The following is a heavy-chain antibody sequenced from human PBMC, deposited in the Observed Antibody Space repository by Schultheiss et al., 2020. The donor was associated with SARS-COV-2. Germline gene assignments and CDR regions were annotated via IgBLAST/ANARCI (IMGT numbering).Heavy chain of an antibody. CDR1: GFKILTYA. Sequence: GGSLRLSCAASGFKILTYAMTWVRQIPGKGLEWVSAVSGSGSGTTYVASVKGRFIVSRDNSKNTLYLQMNSLRAEDTAVYYCAAGAGLSWYYYYMDVWGKGTTVTVSS. CDR3: AAGAGLSWYYYYMDV. D-gene: IGHD3-16*02. V-gene: IGHV3-23*01. CDR2: VSGSGSGT. J-gene: IGHJ6*03.